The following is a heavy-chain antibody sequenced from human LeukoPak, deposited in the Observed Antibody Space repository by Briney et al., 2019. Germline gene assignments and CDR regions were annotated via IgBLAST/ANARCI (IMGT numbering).Heavy chain of an antibody. V-gene: IGHV1-3*03. Sequence: ASVKVSCKASGYTFTSYDINWVRQAPGQRLEWMGWINAGNGNTKYSQEFQGRVTITRDTSASTAYMELSNLRSEDMAVYYCARASYYYDSSGYYYVWGPFDYWGQGTLVTVSS. CDR3: ARASYYYDSSGYYYVWGPFDY. CDR1: GYTFTSYD. CDR2: INAGNGNT. D-gene: IGHD3-22*01. J-gene: IGHJ4*02.